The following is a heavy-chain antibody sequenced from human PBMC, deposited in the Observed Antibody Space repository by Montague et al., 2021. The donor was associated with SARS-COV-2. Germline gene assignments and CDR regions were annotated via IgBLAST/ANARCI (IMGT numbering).Heavy chain of an antibody. J-gene: IGHJ6*02. V-gene: IGHV3-23*01. Sequence: LRLSCAASGFTFSSYAMSWVRQAPGKGLEWVSAISGSGGSTYYADPVKGRFTISRDNSKNTLYLQMNSLRAEDTAVYYCAGTLLWFGELLYYYGMDVWGQGTTVTVSS. D-gene: IGHD3-10*01. CDR3: AGTLLWFGELLYYYGMDV. CDR2: ISGSGGST. CDR1: GFTFSSYA.